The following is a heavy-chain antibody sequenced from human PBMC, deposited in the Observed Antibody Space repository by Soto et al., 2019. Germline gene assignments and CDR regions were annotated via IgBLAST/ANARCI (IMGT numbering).Heavy chain of an antibody. Sequence: QVQLVQSGAEVKNPGASVKVSCKTSGYTFTSYGIGWARQAPGQGLEWMGWINTYNGNTNYAQNLQGRVPLTTDTSTSTAYMELRSLRSNDTAIYYCAMVDVYVTPSPQDVWGQGTTVTVSS. D-gene: IGHD3-16*01. V-gene: IGHV1-18*01. CDR1: GYTFTSYG. J-gene: IGHJ6*02. CDR3: AMVDVYVTPSPQDV. CDR2: INTYNGNT.